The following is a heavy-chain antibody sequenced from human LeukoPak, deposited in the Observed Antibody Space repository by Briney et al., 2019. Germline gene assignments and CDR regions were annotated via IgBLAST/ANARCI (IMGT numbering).Heavy chain of an antibody. CDR2: ISGSGGST. V-gene: IGHV3-23*01. CDR1: GFTFSSYA. Sequence: GGSLRLSCAASGFTFSSYAMSWVRQAPGKGLEWVSAISGSGGSTYYADSVKGRFTISRDNSRNMLFLQMNSLRADDTAVYYCAKDLVVGALDYWGQGTLVTVSS. CDR3: AKDLVVGALDY. J-gene: IGHJ4*02. D-gene: IGHD1-26*01.